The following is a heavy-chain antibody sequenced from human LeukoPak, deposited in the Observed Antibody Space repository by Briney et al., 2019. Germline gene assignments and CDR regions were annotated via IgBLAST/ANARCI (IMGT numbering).Heavy chain of an antibody. Sequence: GGSLRLSCAASGFTFTNAWMSWVRQAPGEGLEWIGHIKSKTYGGTTDYAASVKGRFTISRDDSNNTLYMQMNSLKNYDTAVYYCTRDQSDGSLGEYDYWGQGTLVTVSS. CDR1: GFTFTNAW. V-gene: IGHV3-15*01. CDR3: TRDQSDGSLGEYDY. J-gene: IGHJ4*02. D-gene: IGHD5-18*01. CDR2: IKSKTYGGTT.